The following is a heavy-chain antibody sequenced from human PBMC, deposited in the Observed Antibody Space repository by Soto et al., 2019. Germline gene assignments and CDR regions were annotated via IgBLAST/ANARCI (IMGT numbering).Heavy chain of an antibody. CDR3: ARDRTYSSSWYHDDVFDY. CDR1: GGSFSGYY. J-gene: IGHJ4*02. CDR2: INHSGST. Sequence: PSETLSLTCAVYGGSFSGYYWSWIRQPPGRGLEWIGEINHSGSTNYNPSLKSRVTISVDTSKNQFSLKLSSVTAADTAVYYCARDRTYSSSWYHDDVFDYWGQGTLVTVSS. D-gene: IGHD6-13*01. V-gene: IGHV4-34*01.